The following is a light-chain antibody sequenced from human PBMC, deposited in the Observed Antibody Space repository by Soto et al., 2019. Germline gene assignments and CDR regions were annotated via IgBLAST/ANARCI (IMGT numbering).Light chain of an antibody. CDR3: CSYAGSYVV. J-gene: IGLJ2*01. Sequence: QSALTQPRSVSGSPGQSVTISCTGTSSDVGGYNYASWYQQHPGKAPKLMIYDVSKRPSGVPDRCPGSKSGNTASLTISGLQAEDEAYYYGCSYAGSYVVFGGGTKLTVL. CDR1: SSDVGGYNY. V-gene: IGLV2-11*01. CDR2: DVS.